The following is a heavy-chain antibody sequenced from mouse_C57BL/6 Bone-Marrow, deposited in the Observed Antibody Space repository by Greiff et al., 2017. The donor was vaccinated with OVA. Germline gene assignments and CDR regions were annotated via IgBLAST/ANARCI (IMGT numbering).Heavy chain of an antibody. Sequence: VQLQQSGAELVRPGASVKLSCTASGFNIKDDYMHWVQQRPEQGLEWIGWIAPENGDTEYASKFQGTATITADPSSNPAYLQRSSLTSEDTAVDYGTTAAQAMDIMDYWGQGTSVTVSS. CDR3: TTAAQAMDIMDY. CDR1: GFNIKDDY. J-gene: IGHJ4*01. CDR2: IAPENGDT. V-gene: IGHV14-4*01. D-gene: IGHD3-2*02.